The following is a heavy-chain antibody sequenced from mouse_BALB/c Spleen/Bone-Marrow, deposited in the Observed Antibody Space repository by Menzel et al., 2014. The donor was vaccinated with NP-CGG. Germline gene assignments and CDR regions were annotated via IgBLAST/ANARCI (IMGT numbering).Heavy chain of an antibody. Sequence: QVQLKQSGPELVKPGASVKMSCKASGYTFTDYVISWVKQRTGQGLEWIGEIYPKSVDTYYSEKFKGKATLTADISSNTAYMQLSSLTSEDSAVYFCARSGYTNYWYFDVWGAGTTVTVSS. D-gene: IGHD1-1*01. J-gene: IGHJ1*01. CDR3: ARSGYTNYWYFDV. CDR2: IYPKSVDT. V-gene: IGHV1-81*01. CDR1: GYTFTDYV.